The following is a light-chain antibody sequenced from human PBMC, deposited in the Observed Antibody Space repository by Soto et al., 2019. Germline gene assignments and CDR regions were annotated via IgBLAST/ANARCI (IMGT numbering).Light chain of an antibody. J-gene: IGKJ3*01. V-gene: IGKV3-20*01. CDR1: QRVSNSY. Sequence: EIVLTQSPGTLSLSPGERATLSCRASQRVSNSYLAWYQQKPCRAPRLLIYGGSSRATDIPARFSGSGSGTDFTLTISSLQSEDFAVYHCQQYNNWPPFTFGPGTKVDVK. CDR3: QQYNNWPPFT. CDR2: GGS.